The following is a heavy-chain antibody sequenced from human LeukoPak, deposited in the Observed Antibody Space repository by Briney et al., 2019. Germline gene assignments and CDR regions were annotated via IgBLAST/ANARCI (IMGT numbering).Heavy chain of an antibody. CDR3: ATAICSGGSCYSADWFDP. V-gene: IGHV1-46*01. Sequence: GASVKVSCKASGYTFTNYYMHWVRQAPGQGLEWMGIINPSVGSTSYTQKFQGTVTMSRDTSTSTVYLELSSLRSEHTAVYHCATAICSGGSCYSADWFDPWGQGTLVTVSS. D-gene: IGHD2-15*01. CDR1: GYTFTNYY. CDR2: INPSVGST. J-gene: IGHJ5*02.